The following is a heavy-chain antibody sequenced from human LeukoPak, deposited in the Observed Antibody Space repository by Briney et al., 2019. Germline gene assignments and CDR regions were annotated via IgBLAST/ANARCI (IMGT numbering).Heavy chain of an antibody. CDR1: GFTFSSYS. V-gene: IGHV3-21*04. Sequence: GGSLRLSCAASGFTFSSYSMNWVRQAPGKGLEWVSSISSSSSYIYYADSVKGRFTISRDNAKNSLYLQMNSLRAEDTAVYYCARVTFGGVVADFDYWGQGTLVTVSS. D-gene: IGHD3-16*02. J-gene: IGHJ4*02. CDR2: ISSSSSYI. CDR3: ARVTFGGVVADFDY.